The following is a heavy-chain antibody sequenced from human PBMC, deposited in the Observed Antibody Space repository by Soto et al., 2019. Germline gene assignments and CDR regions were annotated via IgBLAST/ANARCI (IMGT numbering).Heavy chain of an antibody. CDR2: IYYSGST. J-gene: IGHJ4*02. D-gene: IGHD4-17*01. CDR1: GGSISSSSYF. V-gene: IGHV4-39*01. CDR3: ARKSSVTTVVTH. Sequence: SETLSLTCSVSGGSISSSSYFWGWIRQPPGKGLEWIGSIYYSGSTYYNPSLKSRVTVSVDTSKNQFSLKLSSVTAADTAVYYCARKSSVTTVVTHWGQGTLVTVYS.